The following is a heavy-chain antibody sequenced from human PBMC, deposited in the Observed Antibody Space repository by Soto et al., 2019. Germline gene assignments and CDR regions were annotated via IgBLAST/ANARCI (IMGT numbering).Heavy chain of an antibody. CDR3: AKDRPIAARQSRTFDY. V-gene: IGHV3-23*01. D-gene: IGHD6-6*01. CDR2: ISGSGGST. J-gene: IGHJ4*02. CDR1: GFTFSSYA. Sequence: EVQLLESGGGLVQPGGSLRLSCAASGFTFSSYAMSWVRQAPGKGLEWVSAISGSGGSTYYADSVKGRFTISRDNSKHTLYLQMNSLRAEDTAVYYCAKDRPIAARQSRTFDYWVQGPLVTVSS.